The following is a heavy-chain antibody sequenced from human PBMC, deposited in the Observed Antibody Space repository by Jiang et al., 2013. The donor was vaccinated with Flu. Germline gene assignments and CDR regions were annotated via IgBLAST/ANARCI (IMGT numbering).Heavy chain of an antibody. CDR2: IDPSDSYT. V-gene: IGHV5-10-1*01. CDR3: ARHVSLVKGGRCSSTSCYSPKRYYYYGMDV. Sequence: GAEVKKPGESPRISCKGSGYSFTSYWISWVRQMPGKGLEWMGRIDPSDSYTNYSPSFQGHVTISADKSISTAYLQWSSLKASDTAMYYCARHVSLVKGGRCSSTSCYSPKRYYYYGMDVWGQGTTVTVSS. CDR1: GYSFTSYW. J-gene: IGHJ6*02. D-gene: IGHD2-2*01.